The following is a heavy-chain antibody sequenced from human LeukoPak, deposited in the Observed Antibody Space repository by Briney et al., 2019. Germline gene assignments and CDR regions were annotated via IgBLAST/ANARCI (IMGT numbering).Heavy chain of an antibody. J-gene: IGHJ4*02. CDR3: ARPARASSGYWTY. CDR1: GYSFTSYW. CDR2: IYPGDSDT. V-gene: IGHV5-51*01. Sequence: GESLKISCKGSGYSFTSYWIGWVRQMPGKGLEWMGIIYPGDSDTRYSPSFQGQVTISVDESISTAYLQWSSLKASDTAMYYCARPARASSGYWTYWGQGTLVTVSS. D-gene: IGHD3-22*01.